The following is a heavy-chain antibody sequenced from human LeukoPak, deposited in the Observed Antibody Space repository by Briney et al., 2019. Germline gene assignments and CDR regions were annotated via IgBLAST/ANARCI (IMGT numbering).Heavy chain of an antibody. Sequence: RPSETLSLTCAAYGGSFSGYYWSWIRQPPGKGLEWIGEINHSGSTNYNPSLKSRVTISVDTSKNQFSLKLSSVTAADTAVYYCARRRDGYKRLWDYWGQGTLVTVSS. V-gene: IGHV4-34*01. J-gene: IGHJ4*02. CDR3: ARRRDGYKRLWDY. CDR2: INHSGST. CDR1: GGSFSGYY. D-gene: IGHD5-24*01.